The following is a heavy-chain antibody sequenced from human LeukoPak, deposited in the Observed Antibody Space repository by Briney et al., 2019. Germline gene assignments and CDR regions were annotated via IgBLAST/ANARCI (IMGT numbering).Heavy chain of an antibody. J-gene: IGHJ4*02. Sequence: GGSLRLSCAASGFTFSSYDMHWVRQATGKGLEWVSAIGTAGDTHYPGSVKGRFTISRENAKNSLYLQMNSLRAGDTAVYYCARGLVGALDYWGQGTLVTVSS. CDR3: ARGLVGALDY. V-gene: IGHV3-13*01. CDR2: IGTAGDT. D-gene: IGHD1-26*01. CDR1: GFTFSSYD.